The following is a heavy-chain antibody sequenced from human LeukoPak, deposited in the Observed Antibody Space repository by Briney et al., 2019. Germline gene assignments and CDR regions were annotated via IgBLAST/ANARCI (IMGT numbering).Heavy chain of an antibody. D-gene: IGHD2-21*01. CDR2: ISDSGAGT. Sequence: GGSLRLSCAASGFTFSNYGMSWVRQAPGKGLEWVSAISDSGAGTYYADSVKGRFSISRDNFRNTLSLQMNSLRVDDTAVYYCARELRDAFDMWGQGTRVTVS. V-gene: IGHV3-23*01. CDR3: ARELRDAFDM. J-gene: IGHJ3*02. CDR1: GFTFSNYG.